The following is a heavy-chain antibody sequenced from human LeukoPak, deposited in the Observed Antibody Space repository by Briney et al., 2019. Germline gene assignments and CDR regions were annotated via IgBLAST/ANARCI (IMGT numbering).Heavy chain of an antibody. CDR3: ARGVMTTVTTLNYFDY. Sequence: SETLSLTCAVYGGSFSGYYWSWIRQPPGKGLECIGEINHSGSTNYSPSLKSRVTISVDTSKNQFSLKLSSVTAADTAVYYCARGVMTTVTTLNYFDYWGQGTLVTVSS. CDR1: GGSFSGYY. D-gene: IGHD4-17*01. J-gene: IGHJ4*02. V-gene: IGHV4-34*01. CDR2: INHSGST.